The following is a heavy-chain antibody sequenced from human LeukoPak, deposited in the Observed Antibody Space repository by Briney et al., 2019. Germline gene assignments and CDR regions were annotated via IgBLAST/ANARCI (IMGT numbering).Heavy chain of an antibody. J-gene: IGHJ1*01. D-gene: IGHD6-13*01. CDR3: ARDEIAAASLQH. CDR1: GFTFSSYA. CDR2: IRYDGSNK. V-gene: IGHV3-30*04. Sequence: GRSLRLSCAASGFTFSSYAMHWVRQAPGKGLEWVAFIRYDGSNKYYADSVKGRFTISRDNAKNTLYLQMNSLRAEDTAVYYCARDEIAAASLQHWGQGTLVTVSS.